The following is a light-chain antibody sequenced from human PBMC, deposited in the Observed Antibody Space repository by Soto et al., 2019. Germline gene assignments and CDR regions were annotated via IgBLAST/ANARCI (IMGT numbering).Light chain of an antibody. CDR3: QQYYSYPLT. V-gene: IGKV1-8*01. J-gene: IGKJ4*01. CDR1: QGISSY. CDR2: AAS. Sequence: AIGMTQSPSSLSSSTGDRVTITCRASQGISSYLAWCQQKPGKAPKLLIYAASTLQSGVPSRFSGSGSGTDFTLTISCLQSEDFATYYCQQYYSYPLTFGGGTKVEIK.